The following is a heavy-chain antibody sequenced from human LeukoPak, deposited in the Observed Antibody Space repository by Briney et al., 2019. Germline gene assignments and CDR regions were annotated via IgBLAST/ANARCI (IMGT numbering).Heavy chain of an antibody. J-gene: IGHJ4*02. Sequence: SETLSLTCTVSGGSISSSSYYWGWIRQPPGKGLEWIGSIYYSGSTYYNPSLKSRATISVDTSKNQFSLKLSSVTAADTAVYYYARQARPYYDFWSGQPFDYWGQGTLVTVSS. CDR2: IYYSGST. D-gene: IGHD3-3*01. CDR1: GGSISSSSYY. CDR3: ARQARPYYDFWSGQPFDY. V-gene: IGHV4-39*01.